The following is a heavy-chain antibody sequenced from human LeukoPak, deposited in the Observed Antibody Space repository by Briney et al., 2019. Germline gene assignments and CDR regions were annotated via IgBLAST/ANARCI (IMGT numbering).Heavy chain of an antibody. J-gene: IGHJ4*02. CDR3: AREVSSSAGMNY. V-gene: IGHV3-74*01. CDR1: GFTFSSYW. CDR2: INSDGSST. D-gene: IGHD6-6*01. Sequence: GGSLRLSCAASGFTFSSYWMHWVRQAPGKGLVWVSRINSDGSSTNYADSVKGRFTISRDNAKNTLYLQMNSLRAEDTAVYYCAREVSSSAGMNYWGQGTLVTVS.